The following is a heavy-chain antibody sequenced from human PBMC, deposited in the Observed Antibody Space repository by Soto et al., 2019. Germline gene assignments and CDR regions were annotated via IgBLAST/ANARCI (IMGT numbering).Heavy chain of an antibody. V-gene: IGHV4-39*01. CDR1: GGSISSSSYY. CDR3: ARHKPIAGDAFDI. CDR2: IYYSGST. Sequence: QLQLQESGPGLVKPSETLSLTCTVSGGSISSSSYYWGWIRQPPGKGLEWIGSIYYSGSTYYNPSLKRRVNISVATSKNHSSLKLSSVPAADPAVYYCARHKPIAGDAFDIWGQGTMVTVSS. J-gene: IGHJ3*02. D-gene: IGHD6-13*01.